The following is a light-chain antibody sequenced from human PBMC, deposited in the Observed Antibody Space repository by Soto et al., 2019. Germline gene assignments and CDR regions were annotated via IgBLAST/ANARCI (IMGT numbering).Light chain of an antibody. V-gene: IGLV2-8*01. Sequence: QSALTQPHSVSGSPGQSVTISCTGTSVDVGAYDFVSWYQHHPGKAPRLIIYEVVQRPSGVPDRFSGSKSGNTASLTVSGLQAADEADYFCKSYAGSNTYVFGSGTKLTVL. CDR3: KSYAGSNTYV. CDR1: SVDVGAYDF. CDR2: EVV. J-gene: IGLJ1*01.